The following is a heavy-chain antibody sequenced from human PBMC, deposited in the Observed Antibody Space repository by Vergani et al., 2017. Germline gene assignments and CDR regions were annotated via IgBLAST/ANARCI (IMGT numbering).Heavy chain of an antibody. Sequence: QVQLVQSGAEVKKPGSSVKVSCKASGGTFSSYTISWVRQAPGQGLEWMGRIIPILGIANYAQKFQGRVTITADKSTSTAYMELSSLRSEDTAVYYCAGVGPVYYDSSGYYYGNGMDVWGQGTTVTVSS. J-gene: IGHJ6*02. CDR2: IIPILGIA. CDR1: GGTFSSYT. D-gene: IGHD3-22*01. CDR3: AGVGPVYYDSSGYYYGNGMDV. V-gene: IGHV1-69*02.